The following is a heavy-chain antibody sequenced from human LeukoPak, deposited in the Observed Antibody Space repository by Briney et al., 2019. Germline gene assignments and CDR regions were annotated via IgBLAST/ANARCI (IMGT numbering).Heavy chain of an antibody. CDR1: GFTFSSYG. V-gene: IGHV3-33*01. CDR3: LVTTRSRGLDY. D-gene: IGHD1/OR15-1a*01. CDR2: IWYDGSNK. Sequence: GRSLRLSCAASGFTFSSYGMHWVRQAPGKGLEWVAVIWYDGSNKYYADSVKGRFTISRDNSKNTVSLQMDNVRAEDTAVYYCLVTTRSRGLDYWGQGTLVTVSS. J-gene: IGHJ4*02.